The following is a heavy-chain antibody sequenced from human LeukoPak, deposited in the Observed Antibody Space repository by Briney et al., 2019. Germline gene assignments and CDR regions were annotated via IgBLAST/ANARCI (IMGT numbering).Heavy chain of an antibody. J-gene: IGHJ6*04. Sequence: GASLRLSCVASGFTFSSYAMTWVRQAPGKGLEWVSAISASGGTTYYEDSVKGRFTISRDNSKNTVHLQMNSLRAEDTAVYYCATFSGASSNGMAVGGKGTTAT. V-gene: IGHV3-23*01. CDR2: ISASGGTT. CDR3: ATFSGASSNGMAV. D-gene: IGHD6-6*01. CDR1: GFTFSSYA.